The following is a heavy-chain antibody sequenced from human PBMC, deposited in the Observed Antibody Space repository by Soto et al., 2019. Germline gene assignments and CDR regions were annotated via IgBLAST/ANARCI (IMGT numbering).Heavy chain of an antibody. V-gene: IGHV3-9*01. J-gene: IGHJ5*02. Sequence: EVQLVESGGGLVQPGKSLRLSCVASGFTFDDRSMHWVRQAPGKGLEWVSGISWDSGTIGYADSVKGRFSISRDGAKNSLYLQMNSLRVEDAALYYCVQGRYPTMASPLDHWGQGTLVTVSS. D-gene: IGHD5-12*01. CDR1: GFTFDDRS. CDR3: VQGRYPTMASPLDH. CDR2: ISWDSGTI.